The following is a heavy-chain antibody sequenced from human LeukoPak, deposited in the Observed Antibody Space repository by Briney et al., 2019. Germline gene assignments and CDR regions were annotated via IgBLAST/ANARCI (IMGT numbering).Heavy chain of an antibody. CDR3: AKAAIAARGFDY. J-gene: IGHJ4*02. Sequence: GGSLRLSCAVSGFTFSSYAMSWVHQAPGNGLEWVSAISGSGGSTYYADSVKGRFTISRDNSKNTLYLQMNSLRAEDTAVYYCAKAAIAARGFDYWGQGTLVTVSS. CDR1: GFTFSSYA. D-gene: IGHD6-6*01. V-gene: IGHV3-23*01. CDR2: ISGSGGST.